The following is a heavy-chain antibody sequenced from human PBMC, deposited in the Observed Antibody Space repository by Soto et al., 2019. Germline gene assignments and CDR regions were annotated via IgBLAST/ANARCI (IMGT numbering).Heavy chain of an antibody. CDR2: IKPDGSDK. CDR3: SCLFSRVATSVY. D-gene: IGHD5-12*01. CDR1: GFTFSSHW. J-gene: IGHJ4*02. V-gene: IGHV3-7*01. Sequence: GGSLRLSCGTSGFTFSSHWMTWVRQAPGKGLEWAADIKPDGSDKHYVDSVKGRFTISRDNAEHSLYLQMSSLRAEDTAVYYFSCLFSRVATSVYWGQGTLVTVSS.